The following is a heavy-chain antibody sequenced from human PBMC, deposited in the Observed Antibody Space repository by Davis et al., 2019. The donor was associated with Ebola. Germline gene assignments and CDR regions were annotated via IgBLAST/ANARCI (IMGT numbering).Heavy chain of an antibody. V-gene: IGHV3-11*04. CDR2: ISSSGSTI. J-gene: IGHJ6*02. CDR3: AREMAQSTVPYV. D-gene: IGHD4-11*01. Sequence: LSLTCTVSGGSISSYYMSWIRQAPGKGLEWVSYISSSGSTIYYADSVKGRFTISRDNAKNSLYLQMNSLRAEDTAVYYCAREMAQSTVPYVWGQGTTVTVSS. CDR1: GGSISSYY.